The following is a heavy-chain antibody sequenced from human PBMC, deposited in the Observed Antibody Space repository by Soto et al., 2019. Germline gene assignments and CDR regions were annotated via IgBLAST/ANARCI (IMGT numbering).Heavy chain of an antibody. CDR2: INPNGGST. Sequence: SVKRARKAPAESYTRYYGDRRRHATEHDLEWMGIINPNGGSTRFAQTFQGRITMTTDTSTSTVYMELRSLRSEDTAVYYCARSSGGVFGMIIEGSNCLAPWGQGSLVTVPS. D-gene: IGHD3-16*02. CDR3: ARSSGGVFGMIIEGSNCLAP. J-gene: IGHJ5*02. V-gene: IGHV1-46*01. CDR1: AESYTRYY.